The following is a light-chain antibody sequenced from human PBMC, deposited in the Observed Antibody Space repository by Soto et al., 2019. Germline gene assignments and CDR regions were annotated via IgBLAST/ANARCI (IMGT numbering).Light chain of an antibody. V-gene: IGLV1-44*01. J-gene: IGLJ2*01. Sequence: QSVLTQPPSASGAPGQRVTISCSGSNSNIGTTTVNWYQHVPGTAPKLLIYSCSQRPSGVPDRVSGSRSGTSASLAISGLQSEDEADYYCAAWDDSMNAVVFGGGTKLTVL. CDR2: SCS. CDR1: NSNIGTTT. CDR3: AAWDDSMNAVV.